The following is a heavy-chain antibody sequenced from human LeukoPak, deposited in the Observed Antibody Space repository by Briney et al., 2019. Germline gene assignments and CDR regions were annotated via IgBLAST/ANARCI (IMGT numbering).Heavy chain of an antibody. V-gene: IGHV3-74*01. Sequence: GGSLRLSCAASGFXFSRYWIHWVRQAPGKGLVWVSRIKSDGSSTNYADSVKGRFTISRDNAKNTLYLQMNSLRAEDTAVYYCARDGYNSDFGDYWGQGTLVTVSS. CDR1: GFXFSRYW. CDR2: IKSDGSST. J-gene: IGHJ4*02. CDR3: ARDGYNSDFGDY. D-gene: IGHD5-24*01.